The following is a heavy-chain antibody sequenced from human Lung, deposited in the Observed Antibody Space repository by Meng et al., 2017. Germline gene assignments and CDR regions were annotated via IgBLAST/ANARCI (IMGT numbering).Heavy chain of an antibody. CDR2: INHSGST. J-gene: IGHJ4*02. CDR1: GGSFSDYY. CDR3: ARGPTTMAHDFDY. D-gene: IGHD4-11*01. V-gene: IGHV4-34*01. Sequence: QVQLKQGGAGLLKPSGTLPLTCVVSGGSFSDYYWSWIRQPPGKGLEWIGEINHSGSTNYNPSLESRATISVDTSQNNLSLKLSSVTAADSAVYYCARGPTTMAHDFDYWGQGTLVTVSS.